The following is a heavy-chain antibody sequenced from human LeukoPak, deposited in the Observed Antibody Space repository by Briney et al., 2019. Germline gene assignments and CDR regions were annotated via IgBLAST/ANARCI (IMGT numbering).Heavy chain of an antibody. J-gene: IGHJ3*02. CDR1: GYSFTSYW. Sequence: GESLKISCKGSGYSFTSYWIGWVRQMPGKGLEWMGIIYPGDSDTRYSPSFQGQVTISADKSISTAYLQWSSLEASDTAMYYCARIMDYYDSSGYYAFDIWGQGTMVTVSS. CDR3: ARIMDYYDSSGYYAFDI. V-gene: IGHV5-51*01. CDR2: IYPGDSDT. D-gene: IGHD3-22*01.